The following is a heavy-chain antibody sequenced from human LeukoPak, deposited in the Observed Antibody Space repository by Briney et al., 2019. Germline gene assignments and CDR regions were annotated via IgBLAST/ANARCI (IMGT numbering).Heavy chain of an antibody. D-gene: IGHD3-16*02. CDR3: AREYYDYAWGSYRYTVYYFDY. CDR2: INPNSGGT. CDR1: GYTFTGYY. V-gene: IGHV1-2*02. Sequence: ASVTVSCKASGYTFTGYYMHWVRQAPGQGLEWMGWINPNSGGTNYAQKFQGRVTMTRDTSISTAYMELSRLRSDDTAVYYCAREYYDYAWGSYRYTVYYFDYWGQGTLVTVSS. J-gene: IGHJ4*02.